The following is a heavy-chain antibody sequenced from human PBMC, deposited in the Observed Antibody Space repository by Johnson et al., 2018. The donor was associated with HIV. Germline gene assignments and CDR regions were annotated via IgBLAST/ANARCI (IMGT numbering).Heavy chain of an antibody. Sequence: QVQLVESGGGLVQPGGSLRLSCAASGFTFSSYAMHWVRQAPGKGLEWVTVISYDGSNKYYADSVKGRFTISRDNSKNTLYLQVNSLRADDTAVYYCASITTIAAAGRGAFDIWGQGTMVTVSS. CDR2: ISYDGSNK. J-gene: IGHJ3*02. CDR3: ASITTIAAAGRGAFDI. CDR1: GFTFSSYA. V-gene: IGHV3-30-3*01. D-gene: IGHD6-13*01.